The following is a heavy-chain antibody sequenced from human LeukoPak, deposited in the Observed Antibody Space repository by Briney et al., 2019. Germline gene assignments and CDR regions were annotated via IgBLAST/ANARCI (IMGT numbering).Heavy chain of an antibody. CDR2: INHSGST. D-gene: IGHD3-22*01. CDR3: ARVDDSSGYYGY. J-gene: IGHJ4*02. V-gene: IGHV4-34*01. CDR1: GGSFSGYY. Sequence: SETLSLTCAVYGGSFSGYYWSWIRQPPGKGLEWIGEINHSGSTNYNPSLKSRVTISVDTSKNQFSLKLSSVTAADTAVYYCARVDDSSGYYGYWGQGTLVTVSS.